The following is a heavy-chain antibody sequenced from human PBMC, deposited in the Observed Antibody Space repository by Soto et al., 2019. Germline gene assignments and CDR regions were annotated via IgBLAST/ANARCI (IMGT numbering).Heavy chain of an antibody. CDR3: ANPSGYYFGLGSHDEASDM. J-gene: IGHJ3*02. D-gene: IGHD3-10*01. CDR1: GFSFSNYP. CDR2: MSYDGVTT. V-gene: IGHV3-30-3*01. Sequence: QVQLVESGGGVVQPGGSLRLSCAASGFSFSNYPMHWVRQTPGKGLEWVAVMSYDGVTTYYADSVQGRFLISRDNSKKTLYLQMNSLRAEDTAVYYCANPSGYYFGLGSHDEASDMWGQGTGVTVFS.